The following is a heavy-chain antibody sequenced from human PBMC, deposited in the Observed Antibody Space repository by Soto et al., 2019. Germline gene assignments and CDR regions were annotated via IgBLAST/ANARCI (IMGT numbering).Heavy chain of an antibody. CDR3: ARDLDGYGRFVY. V-gene: IGHV3-7*01. J-gene: IGHJ4*02. CDR1: GFIFRRFW. CDR2: IKVDGREE. D-gene: IGHD5-12*01. Sequence: QTGGSLRLSCSASGFIFRRFWMAWVRQAPGKGLEWVATIKVDGREENYLDSVHGRFTISRDDAKNSLFLQMSSLRGDDTAVYFCARDLDGYGRFVYWGLGTPLTVFS.